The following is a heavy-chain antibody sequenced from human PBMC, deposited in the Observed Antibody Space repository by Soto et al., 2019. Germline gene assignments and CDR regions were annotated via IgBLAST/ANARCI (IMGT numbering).Heavy chain of an antibody. D-gene: IGHD1-1*01. Sequence: GGSLRLSCAASGFTFSSYGMHWVRQAPGKGLEWVAVISYDGSNKYYADSVKGRFTISRDNSKNTLYLQMNSLRAEDTAVYYCAKVFRAPYNWNDVGYFDYWGQGTLVTVSS. CDR2: ISYDGSNK. V-gene: IGHV3-30*18. CDR1: GFTFSSYG. CDR3: AKVFRAPYNWNDVGYFDY. J-gene: IGHJ4*02.